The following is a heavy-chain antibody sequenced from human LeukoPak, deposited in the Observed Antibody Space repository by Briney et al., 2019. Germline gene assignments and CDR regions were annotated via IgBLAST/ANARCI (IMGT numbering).Heavy chain of an antibody. CDR3: ARDLGRGVGY. J-gene: IGHJ4*02. CDR2: IKQDGSEK. CDR1: GFTFNYYW. V-gene: IGHV3-7*01. Sequence: GGSLRLSCAASGFTFNYYWMSWVRQAPGKGLEWVANIKQDGSEKFYVDSVKGRFTISRDNAKNSLDLQMNSLRAEDTAVYYCARDLGRGVGYWGQGTLVTVSS. D-gene: IGHD1-26*01.